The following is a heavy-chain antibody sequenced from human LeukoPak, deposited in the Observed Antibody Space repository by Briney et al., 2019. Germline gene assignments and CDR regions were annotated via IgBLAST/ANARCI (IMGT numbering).Heavy chain of an antibody. J-gene: IGHJ4*02. CDR2: ISSSSTYI. Sequence: GGSLRLSCAASGFTFSSYSMNWVRQAPGKGLEWASSISSSSTYIYYADSVKGRFTISRDNAKNSLYLQMNSPRAEDTAVYYCARRPTVGVPATPDSFYFDYWGQGTLVTVSS. V-gene: IGHV3-21*01. CDR3: ARRPTVGVPATPDSFYFDY. D-gene: IGHD2-2*01. CDR1: GFTFSSYS.